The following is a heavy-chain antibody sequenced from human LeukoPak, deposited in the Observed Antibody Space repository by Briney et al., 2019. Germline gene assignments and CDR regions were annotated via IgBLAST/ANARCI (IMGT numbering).Heavy chain of an antibody. D-gene: IGHD3-9*01. V-gene: IGHV3-7*01. J-gene: IGHJ4*02. CDR2: IKQDGSEK. CDR3: ARDGFDWRENDY. Sequence: GGSLRLSCAASGFTFSSYAMSWVRQAPGKGLEWVANIKQDGSEKYYVDSVKGRFTISRDNAKNSLYLQMNSLRAEDTAVYYCARDGFDWRENDYWGQGTLVTVSS. CDR1: GFTFSSYA.